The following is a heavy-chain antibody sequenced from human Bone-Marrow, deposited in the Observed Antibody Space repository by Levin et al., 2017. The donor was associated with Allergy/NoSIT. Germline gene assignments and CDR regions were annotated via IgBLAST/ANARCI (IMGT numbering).Heavy chain of an antibody. J-gene: IGHJ5*02. V-gene: IGHV3-30*04. CDR3: TSDRIEAGGDYWFDP. CDR1: GFTFTLYS. Sequence: GGSLRLSCAASGFTFTLYSMHWVRQAPGKGLEWVAVISSFGNHIYYADSVRGRFTISRDNSNNTVFLQMNNLRPEDTAVYFCTSDRIEAGGDYWFDPWGQGTLVTVSS. CDR2: ISSFGNHI. D-gene: IGHD2-21*02.